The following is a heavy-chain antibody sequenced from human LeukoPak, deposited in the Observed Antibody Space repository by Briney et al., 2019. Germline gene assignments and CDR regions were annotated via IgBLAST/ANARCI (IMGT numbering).Heavy chain of an antibody. CDR2: MSSYGVTQ. Sequence: GGSLRLSCTVSASTLSRFPIHWARQAPGKGLQWVALMSSYGVTQHYADSVRGRFFVSRDDSKSTVYLDMTSLRLEDACMYYCARETRDTYDQWGQGSLVTVSS. V-gene: IGHV3-30*04. D-gene: IGHD1-1*01. J-gene: IGHJ4*02. CDR1: ASTLSRFP. CDR3: ARETRDTYDQ.